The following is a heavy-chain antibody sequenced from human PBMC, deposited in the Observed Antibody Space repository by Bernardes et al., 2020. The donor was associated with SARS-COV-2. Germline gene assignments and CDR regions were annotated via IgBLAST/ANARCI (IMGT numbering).Heavy chain of an antibody. V-gene: IGHV3-23*01. J-gene: IGHJ6*02. Sequence: GWSLRLSCSASGFLFSRKAMTWVRQAPGKGLECVSGISGSGGSTSYADPVKGRFTIPRDNSNNTLYLEMNTLKAKDPARYFWAKCIRGPSPRNCWGQGPTVTV. CDR1: GFLFSRKA. CDR2: ISGSGGST. CDR3: AKCIRGPSPRNC. D-gene: IGHD1-7*01.